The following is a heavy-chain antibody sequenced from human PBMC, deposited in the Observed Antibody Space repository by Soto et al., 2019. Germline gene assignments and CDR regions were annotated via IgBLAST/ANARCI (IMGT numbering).Heavy chain of an antibody. V-gene: IGHV4-59*01. D-gene: IGHD3-10*01. Sequence: SETLSLTCTVSGGSISSYYWSWIRQPPGKGLEWIGYIYYSGSTNYNPSLKSRVTISVDTSKNQFSLKLSSVTAADTAVCYCARERVSYYGSGSSFDPWGQGTLVTVSS. CDR2: IYYSGST. CDR1: GGSISSYY. J-gene: IGHJ5*02. CDR3: ARERVSYYGSGSSFDP.